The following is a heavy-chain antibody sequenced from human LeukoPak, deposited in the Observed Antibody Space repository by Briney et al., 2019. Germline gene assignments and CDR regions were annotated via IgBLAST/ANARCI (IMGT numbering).Heavy chain of an antibody. V-gene: IGHV3-48*02. CDR3: ARRRGSGWNFFDY. CDR1: GFTFSSYS. CDR2: ISNTGGTI. Sequence: GGSLRLSCAASGFTFSSYSMNWVRQAPGKGLEWISYISNTGGTIKYADSVKGRFTISRDNGKNSLYLQMNSLRDEDTAVYYCARRRGSGWNFFDYWGQGTLVTVSS. J-gene: IGHJ4*02. D-gene: IGHD6-19*01.